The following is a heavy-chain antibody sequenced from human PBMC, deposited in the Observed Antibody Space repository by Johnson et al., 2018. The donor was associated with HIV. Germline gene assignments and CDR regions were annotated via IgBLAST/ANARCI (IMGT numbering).Heavy chain of an antibody. J-gene: IGHJ3*02. CDR3: TKLVGYCSGGGCYTPGDI. CDR2: IKSKTDGGTT. CDR1: GFTFDDYA. V-gene: IGHV3-15*01. D-gene: IGHD2-15*01. Sequence: VQLVESGGGLVQPGRSLRLSCAASGFTFDDYAMHWVRQAPGKGLEWVGRIKSKTDGGTTDYAAPVKGRFTISRDDSKNTLYLQMNSLRAEDTAVYYCTKLVGYCSGGGCYTPGDIWGQGTMVTVSS.